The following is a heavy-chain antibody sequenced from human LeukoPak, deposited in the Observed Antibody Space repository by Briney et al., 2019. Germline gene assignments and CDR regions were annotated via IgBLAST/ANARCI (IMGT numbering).Heavy chain of an antibody. D-gene: IGHD1-14*01. V-gene: IGHV3-21*01. CDR2: ITRSSKYI. Sequence: GGSLRLSCAACGLTFSTYTMYCVRQAPGKGLEWVSSITRSSKYIYYADSVKGRFTISRDNAKNSLFLQVSSLGDEDTAVYYCARGSPDSNSHWGQGTLVTVSS. CDR1: GLTFSTYT. J-gene: IGHJ4*02. CDR3: ARGSPDSNSH.